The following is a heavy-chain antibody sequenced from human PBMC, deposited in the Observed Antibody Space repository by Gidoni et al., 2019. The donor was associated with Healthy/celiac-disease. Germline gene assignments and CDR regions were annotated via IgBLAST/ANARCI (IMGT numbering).Heavy chain of an antibody. Sequence: QVQLQESGPGLVKPSETLYLTCTVSGGSISSYYWSWIRQPPGKGLEWIGYIYYSGSTNYNPSLKSRVTISVDTSKNQFSLKLSSVTAADTAVYYCATQGWQGAFDIWGQGTMVTVSS. CDR2: IYYSGST. CDR3: ATQGWQGAFDI. D-gene: IGHD6-19*01. J-gene: IGHJ3*02. V-gene: IGHV4-59*08. CDR1: GGSISSYY.